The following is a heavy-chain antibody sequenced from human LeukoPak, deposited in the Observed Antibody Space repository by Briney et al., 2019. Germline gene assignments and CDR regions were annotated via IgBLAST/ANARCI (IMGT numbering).Heavy chain of an antibody. D-gene: IGHD3-10*01. CDR3: ASPYYYASGSFEV. Sequence: LSLTWTVSGGPISSYYWSWIRQAPGKGLEWVSVIYSGGGTNYADSVKGRFTISRDNPKNTLSLQMNSLRAEDTAVYYCASPYYYASGSFEVGGQGTLVTVSS. V-gene: IGHV3-53*01. J-gene: IGHJ4*02. CDR2: IYSGGGT. CDR1: GGPISSYY.